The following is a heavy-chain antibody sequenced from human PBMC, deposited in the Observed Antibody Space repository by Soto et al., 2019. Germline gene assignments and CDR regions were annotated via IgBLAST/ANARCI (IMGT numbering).Heavy chain of an antibody. V-gene: IGHV3-23*01. D-gene: IGHD6-25*01. CDR2: ISGSGESA. J-gene: IGHJ6*02. Sequence: GGSLRLSCAASGFTFVHYALTWVRQAPGKGLEWVADISGSGESAFYADSVKGRFTISRDNSKNMAYMELNSLRAEDMAVYYCAKSHSSAAVYYYYYGMDVWGQGTTVTVSS. CDR3: AKSHSSAAVYYYYYGMDV. CDR1: GFTFVHYA.